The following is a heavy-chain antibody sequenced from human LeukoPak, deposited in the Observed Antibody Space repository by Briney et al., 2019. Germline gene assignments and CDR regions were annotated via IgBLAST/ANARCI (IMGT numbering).Heavy chain of an antibody. CDR1: GYTFTSYG. Sequence: ASVKVSCKASGYTFTSYGISWVRQAPGQGLEWMGWISAYNGNTNYAQKFQGRVTMTRDTSISTAYMELSRLRSDDTAVYYCAREYSSSWYGNWFDPWGQGTLVTVSS. D-gene: IGHD6-13*01. CDR3: AREYSSSWYGNWFDP. V-gene: IGHV1-18*04. CDR2: ISAYNGNT. J-gene: IGHJ5*02.